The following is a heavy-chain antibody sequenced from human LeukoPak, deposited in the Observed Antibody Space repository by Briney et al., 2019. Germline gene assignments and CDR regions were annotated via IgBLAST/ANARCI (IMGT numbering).Heavy chain of an antibody. V-gene: IGHV4-61*01. CDR1: GGSVSSGSYY. CDR2: IYYSGST. Sequence: SETLSLTCTVSGGSVSSGSYYWSWIRQPPGKGLEWFGYIYYSGSTNYNPSLKSRVTISVDTSKNQFSLKLSSVTAADTAVYYCARGGVYYYYGMDVWGQGTTVTVSS. J-gene: IGHJ6*02. CDR3: ARGGVYYYYGMDV. D-gene: IGHD1-26*01.